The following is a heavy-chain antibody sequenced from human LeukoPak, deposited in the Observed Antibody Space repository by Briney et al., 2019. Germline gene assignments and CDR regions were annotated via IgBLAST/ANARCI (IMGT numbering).Heavy chain of an antibody. CDR2: IYYSGST. J-gene: IGHJ4*02. V-gene: IGHV4-59*01. Sequence: SETLSLTCTVSGGSISSYYWSWIRQPPGKGLEWIGYIYYSGSTNYNPSLKSRVTISVDTSKNQFSLKLSSVTAADTAVYYCARGGYSDFWGQGTLVTVSS. CDR1: GGSISSYY. CDR3: ARGGYSDF. D-gene: IGHD2-15*01.